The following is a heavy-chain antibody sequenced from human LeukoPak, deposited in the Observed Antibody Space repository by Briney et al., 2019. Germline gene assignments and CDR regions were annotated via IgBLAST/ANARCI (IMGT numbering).Heavy chain of an antibody. CDR1: GFTFSDYY. J-gene: IGHJ4*02. CDR2: ISSSSSYT. Sequence: PGGSLRLSCAASGFTFSDYYMSWIRQAPGKGLEWVSYISSSSSYTNYADSVKGRFTISRDNAKNSLYLQMSSLRAEDTAVYYCARDLYYYDSSGHKLDYWGQGTLVTVSS. D-gene: IGHD3-22*01. V-gene: IGHV3-11*05. CDR3: ARDLYYYDSSGHKLDY.